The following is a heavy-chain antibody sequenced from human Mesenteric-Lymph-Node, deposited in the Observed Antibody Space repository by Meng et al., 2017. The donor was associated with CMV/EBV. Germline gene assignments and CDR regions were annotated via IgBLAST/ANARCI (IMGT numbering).Heavy chain of an antibody. D-gene: IGHD1-26*01. CDR1: GFTFSSCN. J-gene: IGHJ3*02. Sequence: GASLKISCAASGFTFSSCNMNWVRQAPGKGLEWVSSISSSSSYIYYADSVKGRFTISRDNAKNSLYLQMNSLRAEDTAVYYCARVGHSGSYLDAFDIWGQGTMVTVSS. CDR3: ARVGHSGSYLDAFDI. CDR2: ISSSSSYI. V-gene: IGHV3-21*01.